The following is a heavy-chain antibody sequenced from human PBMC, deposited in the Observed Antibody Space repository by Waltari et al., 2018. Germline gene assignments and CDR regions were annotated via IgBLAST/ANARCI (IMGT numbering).Heavy chain of an antibody. J-gene: IGHJ4*02. CDR3: ARERRGYYAEY. V-gene: IGHV3-30*02. CDR1: GFTFSSYG. Sequence: QVQLVESGGGVVQPGGSLRLSCAASGFTFSSYGMHWVRQAPGKGLEWVAFIRYDGSNKDYADSVKGRFTISRDDSKNTLHLQMNSLRDEDTAIYYCARERRGYYAEYWGQGTLVTVSS. CDR2: IRYDGSNK.